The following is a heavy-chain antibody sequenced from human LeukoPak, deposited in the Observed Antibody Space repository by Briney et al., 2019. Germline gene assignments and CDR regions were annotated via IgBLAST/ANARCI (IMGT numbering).Heavy chain of an antibody. J-gene: IGHJ3*02. CDR1: GYSFTSYW. Sequence: GESLKISRKGSGYSFTSYWVGWVRQMPGKGLEWMGIIYPGDSDTRYSPSFQGQVTISADKSISTAYLQWSRLKASDTAMYYCARLRDYYYGSGSYPHAFDIWGQGTMVTVSS. V-gene: IGHV5-51*01. D-gene: IGHD3-10*01. CDR3: ARLRDYYYGSGSYPHAFDI. CDR2: IYPGDSDT.